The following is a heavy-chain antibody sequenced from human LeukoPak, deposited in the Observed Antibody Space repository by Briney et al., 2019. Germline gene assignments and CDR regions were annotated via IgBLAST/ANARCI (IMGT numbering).Heavy chain of an antibody. Sequence: GGSLRLSCAASGFTFSSYAMSWVRQAPGKGLEWVSAISGSGGSTYYADSVKGRSTISRDNSKNTLYLQMNSLRAEDTAVYYCANMGGGYGIDYWGQGTLVTVSS. CDR2: ISGSGGST. D-gene: IGHD5-18*01. CDR1: GFTFSSYA. J-gene: IGHJ4*02. V-gene: IGHV3-23*01. CDR3: ANMGGGYGIDY.